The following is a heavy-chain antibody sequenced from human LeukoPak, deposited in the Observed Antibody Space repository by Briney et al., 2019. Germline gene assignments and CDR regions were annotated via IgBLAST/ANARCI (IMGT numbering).Heavy chain of an antibody. J-gene: IGHJ4*02. V-gene: IGHV1-69*05. CDR2: IIPIFGTA. CDR1: GGTFSSYA. CDR3: ADYDFWSGYYLN. D-gene: IGHD3-3*01. Sequence: SVKVSCKASGGTFSSYAISWVRQAPGQGLGWMGGIIPIFGTANYAQKFQGRVTITTDESTSTAYMELSSLRSEDTAVYYCADYDFWSGYYLNWGQGTLVTVSS.